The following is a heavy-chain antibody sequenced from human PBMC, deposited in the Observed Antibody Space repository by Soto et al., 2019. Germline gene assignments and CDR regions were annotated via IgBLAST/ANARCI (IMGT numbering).Heavy chain of an antibody. CDR1: GGSISSYY. Sequence: SETLSLTCTVSGGSISSYYWSWIRQPPGKGLEWIGYIYYSGSTNYNPSLKSRVTISVDTSKNQFSLKLSSVTAADTAVYYCAIVDVLRLKYGMDVWGQGTTVTVSS. D-gene: IGHD3-3*01. CDR2: IYYSGST. J-gene: IGHJ6*02. V-gene: IGHV4-59*01. CDR3: AIVDVLRLKYGMDV.